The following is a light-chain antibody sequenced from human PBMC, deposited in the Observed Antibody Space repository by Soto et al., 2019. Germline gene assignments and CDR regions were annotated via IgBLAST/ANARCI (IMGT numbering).Light chain of an antibody. CDR3: QQYNNWPRT. Sequence: EIVMTQSPGTLSVSPGERATLSRRASQSVSSNLAWYQQKPGQAPRLLIYGPSTRATGIPARFSGSGSGTEFTLTISSLQSEDFAVYYCQQYNNWPRTFGQGTKVEIK. J-gene: IGKJ1*01. CDR2: GPS. CDR1: QSVSSN. V-gene: IGKV3-15*01.